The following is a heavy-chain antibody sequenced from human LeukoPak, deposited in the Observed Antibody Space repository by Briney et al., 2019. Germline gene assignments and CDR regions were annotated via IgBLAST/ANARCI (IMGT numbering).Heavy chain of an antibody. CDR3: ARISETAIIEAAEDL. V-gene: IGHV3-11*01. Sequence: GSLRLSCAASGFTFSDYYMSWIRQAPGEGLEWLSYISRNSRTTFYAESVKGRFTISRDNAKNSLYLQLNSLRADDTAVYYCARISETAIIEAAEDLWGQGALVTVSS. D-gene: IGHD6-13*01. CDR2: ISRNSRTT. CDR1: GFTFSDYY. J-gene: IGHJ4*02.